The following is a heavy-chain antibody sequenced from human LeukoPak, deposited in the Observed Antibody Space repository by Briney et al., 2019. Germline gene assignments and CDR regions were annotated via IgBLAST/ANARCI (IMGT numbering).Heavy chain of an antibody. CDR1: GFTFDDYA. CDR3: AKDSTLDP. V-gene: IGHV3-9*01. J-gene: IGHJ5*02. CDR2: ISWNSGSI. Sequence: PGGSLRLSCAASGFTFDDYAMHWVRQAPGKGLEWVSGISWNSGSIGYADSVKGRFTISRDNAKNSLYLQMNSLRAEDTALYYCAKDSTLDPWGQGTLVTVSS.